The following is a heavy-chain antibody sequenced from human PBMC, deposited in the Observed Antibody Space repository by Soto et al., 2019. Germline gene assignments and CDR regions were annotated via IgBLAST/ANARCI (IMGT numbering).Heavy chain of an antibody. Sequence: GGSRRLSCSASGFTFSSYAMHWVRQAPGKGLEYVSAISSNGGSTYYADSVKGRFTISRDNSKNTLYLQMSSLRAEDTAVYYCVKDNIPTKAVAGTFDYWGQGTLVTVCS. V-gene: IGHV3-64D*06. CDR2: ISSNGGST. CDR1: GFTFSSYA. D-gene: IGHD6-19*01. J-gene: IGHJ4*02. CDR3: VKDNIPTKAVAGTFDY.